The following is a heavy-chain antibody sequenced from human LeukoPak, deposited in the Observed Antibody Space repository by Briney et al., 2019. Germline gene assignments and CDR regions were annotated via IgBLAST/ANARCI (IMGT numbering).Heavy chain of an antibody. CDR3: TRDHLGGAVEFDY. J-gene: IGHJ4*02. CDR2: ISESGTTI. CDR1: GFTFSSYS. V-gene: IGHV3-48*04. Sequence: GGSLRLSCAASGFTFSSYSMNWVRQAPGEGLEWVAFISESGTTIYYADSAKGRFTISRDNTKNSMYLQMNSLRAEDTAIYYCTRDHLGGAVEFDYWGQGTLVTVSS. D-gene: IGHD1-26*01.